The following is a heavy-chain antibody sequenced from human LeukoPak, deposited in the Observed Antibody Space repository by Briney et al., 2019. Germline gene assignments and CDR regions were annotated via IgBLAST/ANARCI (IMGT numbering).Heavy chain of an antibody. CDR2: ISGSGGST. CDR3: TGWRAYYFDY. Sequence: GGSLRLPCAASGFTFSSYGMSWVRQAPGKGLEWVSAISGSGGSTYYADSVKGRFTISRDNSKNTLYLQMNSLRAEDTAVYYCTGWRAYYFDYWGQGTLVTVSS. J-gene: IGHJ4*02. CDR1: GFTFSSYG. V-gene: IGHV3-23*01. D-gene: IGHD3-3*01.